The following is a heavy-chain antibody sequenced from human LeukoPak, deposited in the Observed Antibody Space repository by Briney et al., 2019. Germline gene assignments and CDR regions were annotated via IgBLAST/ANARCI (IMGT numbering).Heavy chain of an antibody. CDR3: AKAPGYYYEI. CDR2: ISYDGTDK. D-gene: IGHD3-10*01. CDR1: GFTFSSYT. J-gene: IGHJ3*02. Sequence: GGSLRLSCTASGFTFSSYTMHWVRQAPGKGLEWVAVISYDGTDKYYADSVKGRFTISRDNSKNTLYLQINSLRAEDTAEYYCAKAPGYYYEIWGQGTMVTVSS. V-gene: IGHV3-30*04.